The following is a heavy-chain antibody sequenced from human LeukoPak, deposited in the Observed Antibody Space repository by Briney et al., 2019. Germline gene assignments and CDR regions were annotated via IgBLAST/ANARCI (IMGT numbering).Heavy chain of an antibody. V-gene: IGHV3-23*01. CDR3: TKDQGLLWFGELNV. J-gene: IGHJ6*04. CDR2: ISGSGGRT. D-gene: IGHD3-10*01. CDR1: GFTFSSHA. Sequence: PGGSLRLSRAASGFTFSSHAMSWVRQAPGKGLEWVSAISGSGGRTYYADSVKGRFTSSRDNSKNMVSPQMNSLRAEDTAVYYCTKDQGLLWFGELNVWGKGATVTVSS.